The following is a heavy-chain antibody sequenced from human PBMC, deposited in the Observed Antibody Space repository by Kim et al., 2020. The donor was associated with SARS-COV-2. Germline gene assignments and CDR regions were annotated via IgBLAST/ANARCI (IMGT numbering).Heavy chain of an antibody. V-gene: IGHV3-33*01. Sequence: SREFYLESVKGRFTITRDNSKSTMYLQMNSLRVEDTAVYYCARDGISSLDYWGQGTMVTVSA. D-gene: IGHD2-2*01. CDR2: SRE. CDR3: ARDGISSLDY. J-gene: IGHJ4*02.